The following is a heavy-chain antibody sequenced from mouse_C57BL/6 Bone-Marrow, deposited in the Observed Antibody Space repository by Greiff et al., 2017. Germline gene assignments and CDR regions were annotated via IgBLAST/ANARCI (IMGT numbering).Heavy chain of an antibody. CDR3: ARWEDYDGYYAMDY. CDR1: GYTFTSYG. CDR2: IYPRSGNT. V-gene: IGHV1-81*01. J-gene: IGHJ4*01. Sequence: QVHVKQSGAELARPGASVKLSCKASGYTFTSYGISWVKQRTGQGLEWIGEIYPRSGNTYYNEKFKGKATLTADKSSSTAYMELRSLTSEDSAVYFCARWEDYDGYYAMDYWGQGTSVTVSS. D-gene: IGHD2-3*01.